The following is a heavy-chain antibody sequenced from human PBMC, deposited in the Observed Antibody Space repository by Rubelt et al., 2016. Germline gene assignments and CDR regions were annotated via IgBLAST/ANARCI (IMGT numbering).Heavy chain of an antibody. J-gene: IGHJ4*02. CDR2: ISAYNGNT. CDR1: GYTFTSYG. CDR3: ARYHDYGDYEDY. D-gene: IGHD4-17*01. V-gene: IGHV1-18*01. Sequence: QVQLVQSGAEVKKPGASVKVSCKASGYTFTSYGISWVRQAPGQGLEWMGWISAYNGNTNLSRKVQGRVTMTTDTSTSTAYMWLRSLRSDDTAVYYCARYHDYGDYEDYWGQGTLVTVSS.